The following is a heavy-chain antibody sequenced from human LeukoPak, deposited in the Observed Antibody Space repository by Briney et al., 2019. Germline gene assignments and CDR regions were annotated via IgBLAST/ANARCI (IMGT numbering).Heavy chain of an antibody. D-gene: IGHD3-9*01. CDR1: GFTFSSYA. Sequence: GGSLRLSCVASGFTFSSYAMSWVRQAPGKGLEWVSAISGSGGSTYYAVSVKGRFTISRDNSKNTLYLQMNSLRAEDTAVYYCAKGDYDILTGYYSVDSMAFDYWGQGTLVTVSS. J-gene: IGHJ4*02. CDR3: AKGDYDILTGYYSVDSMAFDY. CDR2: ISGSGGST. V-gene: IGHV3-23*01.